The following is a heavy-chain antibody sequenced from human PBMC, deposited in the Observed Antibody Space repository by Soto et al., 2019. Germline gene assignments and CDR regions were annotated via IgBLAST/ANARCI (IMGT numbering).Heavy chain of an antibody. D-gene: IGHD3-16*01. V-gene: IGHV3-72*01. CDR3: TIEGAYPGPDFDY. Sequence: GSLRLSCAASGFTFSDRYMDWVRQAPGKGLEWVGRTKNKANSYTTEYAASVKGRFTISRDDSRNSVYLQMNSLKTDDTAVYYCTIEGAYPGPDFDYWGQGTLVTVSS. CDR1: GFTFSDRY. CDR2: TKNKANSYTT. J-gene: IGHJ4*02.